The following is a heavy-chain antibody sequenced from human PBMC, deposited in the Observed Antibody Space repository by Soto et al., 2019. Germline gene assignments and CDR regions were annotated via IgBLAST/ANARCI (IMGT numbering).Heavy chain of an antibody. CDR3: ARGGRIAAADYYYYGMDV. J-gene: IGHJ6*02. CDR1: GGTFSSYA. Sequence: QVQLVQSGAEVKKPGSSVKVSCKASGGTFSSYAISWVRQAPGQGLEWMGGIIPIIGTANYAQKFQGRVTITADESTSTAYMELSSLRSEDTAVYYCARGGRIAAADYYYYGMDVWGQGTTVTVSS. CDR2: IIPIIGTA. V-gene: IGHV1-69*01. D-gene: IGHD6-13*01.